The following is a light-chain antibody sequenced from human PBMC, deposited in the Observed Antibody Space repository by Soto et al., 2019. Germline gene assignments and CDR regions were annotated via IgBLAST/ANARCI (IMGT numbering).Light chain of an antibody. Sequence: EIVLTQSPDTLSLSPGKRATLSCRASQSVSSNLAWYQQKPGQPPRPLIYGASTRATGIPARFSGSGSGTEFTLTISSLQSEDFAVYYCQQYDGWPWTFGQGTKVDIK. J-gene: IGKJ1*01. V-gene: IGKV3-15*01. CDR2: GAS. CDR1: QSVSSN. CDR3: QQYDGWPWT.